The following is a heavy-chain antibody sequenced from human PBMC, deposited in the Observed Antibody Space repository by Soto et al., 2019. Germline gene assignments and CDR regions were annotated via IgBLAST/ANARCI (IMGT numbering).Heavy chain of an antibody. D-gene: IGHD1-1*01. V-gene: IGHV3-30*03. Sequence: GVPLRLSNGVSGGNFIGYCGRRVRKTPGKGLEWVAVISYDGSNKYYADSVKGRFTISRDNSKNTLSLQMNGLRAEDTAVFYCATENLPLSWNRPDLDYWGQGTLVTVSS. CDR2: ISYDGSNK. J-gene: IGHJ4*02. CDR3: ATENLPLSWNRPDLDY. CDR1: GGNFIGYC.